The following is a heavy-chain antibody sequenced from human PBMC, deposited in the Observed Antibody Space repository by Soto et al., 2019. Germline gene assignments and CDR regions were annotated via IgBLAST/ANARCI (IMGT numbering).Heavy chain of an antibody. V-gene: IGHV4-59*01. J-gene: IGHJ4*02. CDR1: GGSISSYY. CDR3: ARAVVVAAFDY. CDR2: IYYSGST. D-gene: IGHD2-15*01. Sequence: SETLSLTCTVSGGSISSYYWSWIRQPSGKGLEWIGYIYYSGSTNYNPSLKSRVTISVDTSKNQFSLKLSSVTAADTAVYYCARAVVVAAFDYWGQGTLVTVSS.